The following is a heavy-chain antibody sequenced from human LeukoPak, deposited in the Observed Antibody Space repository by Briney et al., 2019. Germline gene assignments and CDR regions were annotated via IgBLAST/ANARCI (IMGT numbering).Heavy chain of an antibody. CDR1: GFTFSSYG. V-gene: IGHV3-30*02. D-gene: IGHD4-23*01. CDR3: AKFWGPTDYGGNSVAFDI. J-gene: IGHJ3*02. Sequence: PGGSLRLSCAASGFTFSSYGMRWVRQAPGKGVEGVAFIRYNGCNNYYADSVKGRFTISRDNSKNTLYLQMNSLRAEDTAVYYCAKFWGPTDYGGNSVAFDIWGQGTMVTVSS. CDR2: IRYNGCNN.